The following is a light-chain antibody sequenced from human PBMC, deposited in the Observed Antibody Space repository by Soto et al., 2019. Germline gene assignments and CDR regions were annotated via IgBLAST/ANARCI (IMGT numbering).Light chain of an antibody. CDR2: DAS. Sequence: EIVLTQSPATLSLSPGERATLSCRASQSVSSYLAWYQQKPGQAPRLLIYDASNRATGIPARFSGSGSGTDFTLTISRLESEDFAVYYCQQRSTWPPYTFGQGTKLEIK. J-gene: IGKJ2*01. CDR3: QQRSTWPPYT. V-gene: IGKV3-11*01. CDR1: QSVSSY.